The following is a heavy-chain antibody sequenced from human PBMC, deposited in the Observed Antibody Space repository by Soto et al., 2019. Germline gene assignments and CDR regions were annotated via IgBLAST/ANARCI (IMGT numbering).Heavy chain of an antibody. J-gene: IGHJ4*02. CDR2: IYWDDDK. D-gene: IGHD3-3*01. CDR1: GFSLTTSGVG. V-gene: IGHV2-5*02. Sequence: QITLNESGPTVVRPTETLTLTCRFSGFSLTTSGVGVGWIRQSPGKAPEWLALIYWDDDKRYSASLKSRLTITKDTAKKQVVLTVSDLDPTDTATDYCAHRVLRAVFGLVTTTAIYFDFWGQGTPVAVSS. CDR3: AHRVLRAVFGLVTTTAIYFDF.